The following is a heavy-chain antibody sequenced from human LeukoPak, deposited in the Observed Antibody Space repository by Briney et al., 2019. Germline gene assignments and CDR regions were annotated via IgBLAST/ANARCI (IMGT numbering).Heavy chain of an antibody. CDR2: INPSGGST. CDR1: GYTFSSYY. CDR3: ARPNYDILAGYYIPLDY. Sequence: ASVKVSCKASGYTFSSYYMQWVRQAPGQRLEWMGIINPSGGSTSYAQKFQGRVTMSRDTYASTVYMELSSLRSEDTAVYYCARPNYDILAGYYIPLDYWGQGTLVTVSS. V-gene: IGHV1-46*01. D-gene: IGHD3-9*01. J-gene: IGHJ4*02.